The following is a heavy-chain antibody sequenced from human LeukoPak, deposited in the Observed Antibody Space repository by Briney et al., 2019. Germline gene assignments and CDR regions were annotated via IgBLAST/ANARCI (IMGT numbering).Heavy chain of an antibody. Sequence: SVKVSCKASGGTFSSYAISWVRQAPGQGLEWMGGIIPIFGTANYAQKFQGRVTITADKSTSTAYMELSSLRSEDTAVYYCSGKWFGDDYYGMDVWGKGTTVTVSS. J-gene: IGHJ6*04. CDR1: GGTFSSYA. D-gene: IGHD3-10*01. V-gene: IGHV1-69*06. CDR2: IIPIFGTA. CDR3: SGKWFGDDYYGMDV.